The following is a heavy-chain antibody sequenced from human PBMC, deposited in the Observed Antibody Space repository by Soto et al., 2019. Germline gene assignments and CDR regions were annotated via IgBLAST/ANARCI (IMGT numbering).Heavy chain of an antibody. Sequence: QVQLVQSGAEVKKPGSSVKVSCTASGGTFSDFAISWVRQAPGQGLEWMGGVIPIFAPANYAESFKGRVTITADESTTTVYMELHSLRSDDTAVYYCESPFHNDGHYWDHDALDIWGQGTLVTVSS. CDR1: GGTFSDFA. J-gene: IGHJ3*02. V-gene: IGHV1-69*01. D-gene: IGHD4-17*01. CDR2: VIPIFAPA. CDR3: ESPFHNDGHYWDHDALDI.